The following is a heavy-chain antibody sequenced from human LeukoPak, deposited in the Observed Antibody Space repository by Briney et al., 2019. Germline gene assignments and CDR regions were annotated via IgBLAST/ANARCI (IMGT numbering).Heavy chain of an antibody. CDR1: GSSITSDF. CDR3: ARLDCLSDECYNY. J-gene: IGHJ4*02. D-gene: IGHD2-21*01. CDR2: INYSGRS. Sequence: SETLSLTCIVSGSSITSDFWSWIRQSPGKGLEWIGYINYSGRSEYDPSLKSRVTISVDRSRKRVSLKMRSVTAADTAVYYCARLDCLSDECYNYWAVGALVTVSS. V-gene: IGHV4-59*08.